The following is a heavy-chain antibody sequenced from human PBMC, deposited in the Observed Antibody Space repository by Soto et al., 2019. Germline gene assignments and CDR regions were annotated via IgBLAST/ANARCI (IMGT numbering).Heavy chain of an antibody. CDR1: GGSISSYY. V-gene: IGHV4-59*01. Sequence: SETLSLTCTVSGGSISSYYWSWIRQPPGKGLEWIGYIYYSGSTNYNPSLKSRVTISVDTSKNQFSLKLSSVTAADTAVYYCARVGSSSDYYYYGMDVWGQGTTVTVSS. D-gene: IGHD6-6*01. CDR2: IYYSGST. CDR3: ARVGSSSDYYYYGMDV. J-gene: IGHJ6*02.